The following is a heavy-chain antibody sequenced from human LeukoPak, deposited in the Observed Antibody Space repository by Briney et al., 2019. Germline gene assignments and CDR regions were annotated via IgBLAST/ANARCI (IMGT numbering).Heavy chain of an antibody. CDR2: ISGGSGST. D-gene: IGHD4-23*01. CDR3: AKRWVLDY. J-gene: IGHJ4*02. Sequence: GGSLRLSCAPSGFTFSSYAMSWLRQAPGKGLEWVSAISGGSGSTYYADSVKGRFTISRDNSMNTLYLQINSLRAEDTAVYYCAKRWVLDYWGQGTLVTVSS. CDR1: GFTFSSYA. V-gene: IGHV3-23*01.